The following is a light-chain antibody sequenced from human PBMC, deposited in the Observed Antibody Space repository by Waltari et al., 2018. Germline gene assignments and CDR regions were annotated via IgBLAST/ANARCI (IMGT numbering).Light chain of an antibody. V-gene: IGKV1-5*01. CDR2: DAS. CDR1: QSISYY. Sequence: DIQMTQSPSTPSPSVGDTVTITCRASQSISYYLAWYQQKPGKAPKLLIYDASTLKNGVPSRFSGSVSGTEFTLTISSLQPDDFATYYCQHYSGFSSRTFGQGTKVDIK. J-gene: IGKJ1*01. CDR3: QHYSGFSSRT.